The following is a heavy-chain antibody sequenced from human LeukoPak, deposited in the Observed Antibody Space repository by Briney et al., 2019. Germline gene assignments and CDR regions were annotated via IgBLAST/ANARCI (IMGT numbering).Heavy chain of an antibody. CDR2: INHSGST. D-gene: IGHD3-10*01. Sequence: SETLSLTCAVYGGSFSGYYWSWIRQPPGKGLEWIGEINHSGSTNYSPSLKSRVTISVDTSKNQFSLKLSSVTAADTAVYYCARSYGSGSYGWFDPWGQGTLVTVSS. J-gene: IGHJ5*02. V-gene: IGHV4-34*01. CDR3: ARSYGSGSYGWFDP. CDR1: GGSFSGYY.